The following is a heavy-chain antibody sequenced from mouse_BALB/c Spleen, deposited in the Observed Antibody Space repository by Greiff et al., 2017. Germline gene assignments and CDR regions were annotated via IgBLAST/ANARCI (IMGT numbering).Heavy chain of an antibody. CDR3: ARSVYDGIFAY. D-gene: IGHD2-3*01. CDR1: GFTFSSYA. Sequence: EVQVVESGGGLVKPGGSLKLSCAASGFTFSSYAMSWVRQTPEKRLEWVASISSGGSTYYPDSVKGRFTISRDNARNILYLQMSSLRSEDTAMYYCARSVYDGIFAYWGQGTLVTVSA. CDR2: ISSGGST. V-gene: IGHV5-6-5*01. J-gene: IGHJ3*01.